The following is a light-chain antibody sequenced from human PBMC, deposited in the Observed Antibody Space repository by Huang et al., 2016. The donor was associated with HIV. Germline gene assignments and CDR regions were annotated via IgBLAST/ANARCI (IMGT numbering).Light chain of an antibody. Sequence: DIQMTQSPSSLSASVGDRVTITCQASQDISNYLIWYQQKPGKAPKLLIYDASNLETGVPSRFSGSGSGTDFTFTISSLQPEDIATYYCQQYDNLLLITFGQGTRLEIK. V-gene: IGKV1-33*01. CDR1: QDISNY. J-gene: IGKJ5*01. CDR3: QQYDNLLLIT. CDR2: DAS.